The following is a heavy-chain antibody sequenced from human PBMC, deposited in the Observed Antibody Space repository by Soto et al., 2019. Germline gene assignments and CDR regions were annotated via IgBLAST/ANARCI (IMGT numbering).Heavy chain of an antibody. Sequence: ASVKVSCKASGYTFTGYGISWVRQAPGQGLEWMGWISAYNGNTNYAQKLQGRVTMTTDTSTSTAYMELRSLRSDDTAVYYCARDGAARFYYYYYMDVWGKGTTVTVSS. CDR2: ISAYNGNT. J-gene: IGHJ6*03. CDR3: ARDGAARFYYYYYMDV. CDR1: GYTFTGYG. D-gene: IGHD6-6*01. V-gene: IGHV1-18*01.